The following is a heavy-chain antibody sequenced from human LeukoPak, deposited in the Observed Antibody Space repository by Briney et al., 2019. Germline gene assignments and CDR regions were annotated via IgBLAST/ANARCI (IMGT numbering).Heavy chain of an antibody. CDR3: ARALDIAARPFDY. Sequence: LTGGSLRLSCAASGFTFSSYEMNWVRQAPGKGLEWVSYISSSGSTIYYADSVKGRFTISRDNAENSLYLQMNSLRAEDTAVYYCARALDIAARPFDYWGQGTLVTVSS. V-gene: IGHV3-48*03. D-gene: IGHD6-6*01. J-gene: IGHJ4*02. CDR2: ISSSGSTI. CDR1: GFTFSSYE.